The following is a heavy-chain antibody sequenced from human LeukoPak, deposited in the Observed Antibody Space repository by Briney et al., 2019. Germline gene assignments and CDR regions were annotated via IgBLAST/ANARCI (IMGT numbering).Heavy chain of an antibody. D-gene: IGHD6-19*01. J-gene: IGHJ4*02. CDR2: ISAYNGNT. CDR1: GYTFTSYD. Sequence: ASVKVSCKASGYTFTSYDISWVRQAPGQGLEWMGWISAYNGNTNYAQKLQGRVTMTTDTSTSTAYMELRSLRSDDTAVYYCARDLGYSSGWYVFDYWGQGTLVTVSS. V-gene: IGHV1-18*01. CDR3: ARDLGYSSGWYVFDY.